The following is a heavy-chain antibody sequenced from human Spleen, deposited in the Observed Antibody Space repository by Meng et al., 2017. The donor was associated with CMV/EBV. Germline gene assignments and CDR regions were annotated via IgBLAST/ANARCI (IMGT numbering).Heavy chain of an antibody. CDR3: ARDVGSGGNYFYSGYLDY. Sequence: GGSLRLSCAASGFTFSSYGMHWVRQAPGKGLEWVAFIRYDGSNKYYADSVKGRFTISRDNAKNSLYLQMNSLRAEDTAVYYCARDVGSGGNYFYSGYLDYWGQGTLVTVSS. CDR2: IRYDGSNK. D-gene: IGHD2-15*01. J-gene: IGHJ4*02. CDR1: GFTFSSYG. V-gene: IGHV3-30*02.